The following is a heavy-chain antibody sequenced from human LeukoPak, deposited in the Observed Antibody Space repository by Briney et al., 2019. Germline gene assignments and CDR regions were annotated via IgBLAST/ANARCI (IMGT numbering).Heavy chain of an antibody. D-gene: IGHD3-22*01. V-gene: IGHV1-18*01. CDR1: GYTFSSYG. CDR3: ARSLSSEYYYDSSGYYYMDV. Sequence: ASVKVSCKASGYTFSSYGITWVRQAPGQGLEWRGWISAYNGNTNYAQKLQGRVTMTTDTSTSTAYMELRSLRSDDTAVHYCARSLSSEYYYDSSGYYYMDVWGKGTTVTVSS. CDR2: ISAYNGNT. J-gene: IGHJ6*03.